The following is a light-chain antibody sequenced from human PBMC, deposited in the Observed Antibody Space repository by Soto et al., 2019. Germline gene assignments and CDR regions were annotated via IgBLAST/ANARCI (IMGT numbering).Light chain of an antibody. Sequence: EIVMTQSPATLSVSPGERVTLSCRASQSVTNNLAWYQQKPGQAPRLLIYVASTRAPGIPARFSGSGSGTDFTLTINRLEPEDFAVYYCQQYGSSITFGQGTRLEIK. CDR1: QSVTNN. CDR2: VAS. J-gene: IGKJ5*01. CDR3: QQYGSSIT. V-gene: IGKV3-15*01.